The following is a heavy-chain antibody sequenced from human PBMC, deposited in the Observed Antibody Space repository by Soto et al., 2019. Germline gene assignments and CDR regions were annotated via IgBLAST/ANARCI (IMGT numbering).Heavy chain of an antibody. CDR3: AKALPENYYYYGMDV. V-gene: IGHV3-30*18. Sequence: QVQLVESGGGVVQPGRSLRLSYAASGFTFSSYGMHWVRQAPGKGLEWVAVISYDGSNKYYADSVKGRFTISRDNSKNTLYLQMNSLRAEDTAVYYCAKALPENYYYYGMDVWGQGTTVTVSS. CDR2: ISYDGSNK. J-gene: IGHJ6*02. CDR1: GFTFSSYG.